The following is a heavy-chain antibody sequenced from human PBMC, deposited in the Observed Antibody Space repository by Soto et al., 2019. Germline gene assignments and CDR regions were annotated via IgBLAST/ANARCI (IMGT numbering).Heavy chain of an antibody. J-gene: IGHJ6*02. Sequence: GGSLRLSCAASGFTFSSYAMSWVRQAPGKGLEWVSAISGSGGSTYYADSVKGRFTISRDNSKNTLYLQMNSLRAEDTAVYYCAKDTIWGRSGANYYYYYGMDVRGQGTTVTVSS. V-gene: IGHV3-23*01. CDR3: AKDTIWGRSGANYYYYYGMDV. CDR2: ISGSGGST. CDR1: GFTFSSYA. D-gene: IGHD3-3*01.